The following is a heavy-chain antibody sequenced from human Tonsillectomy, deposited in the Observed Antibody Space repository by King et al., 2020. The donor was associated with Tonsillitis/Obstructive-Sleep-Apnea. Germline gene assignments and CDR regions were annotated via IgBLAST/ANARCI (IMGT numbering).Heavy chain of an antibody. J-gene: IGHJ4*02. CDR1: GFTFTSSA. V-gene: IGHV1-58*02. CDR2: IFVGSGNT. Sequence: QLVQSGPEVKKPGTSVKVSCKASGFTFTSSAMQWVRQARGQRLEWIGWIFVGSGNTHYAQKFQERVTITRDMSTSTAYMELSSLRSEDTAVYYCAADRGSVAGTCCDYWGQGTLVTVSS. D-gene: IGHD6-19*01. CDR3: AADRGSVAGTCCDY.